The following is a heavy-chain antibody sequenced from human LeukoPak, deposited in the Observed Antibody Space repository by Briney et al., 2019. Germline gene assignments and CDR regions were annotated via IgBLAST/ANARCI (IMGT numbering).Heavy chain of an antibody. CDR1: GFTLNSYS. D-gene: IGHD3-22*01. CDR2: ISSSSSYI. CDR3: ARDSYDSSGYYPNYGMDV. V-gene: IGHV3-21*01. Sequence: GGSLRLSCAASGFTLNSYSMNWVRQAPGKGLEGVSSISSSSSYIYYADSVKGRFTISRDNAKNSLYLQMNSLRAEDTAVYYCARDSYDSSGYYPNYGMDVWGQGTTVTVSS. J-gene: IGHJ6*02.